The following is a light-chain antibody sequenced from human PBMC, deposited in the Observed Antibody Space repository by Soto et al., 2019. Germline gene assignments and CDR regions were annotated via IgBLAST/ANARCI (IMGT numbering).Light chain of an antibody. J-gene: IGKJ4*02. V-gene: IGKV1-5*01. CDR2: DAS. CDR3: QQYNSFHS. CDR1: QSISSW. Sequence: DIQMTQSPSTLSASVGDRVTITCRASQSISSWLAWYQQKPGKAPKLLIYDASSFESGVPSRFSGSGSGTEFTLTISSLQPDDFATYYCQQYNSFHSFGGGTKVEIK.